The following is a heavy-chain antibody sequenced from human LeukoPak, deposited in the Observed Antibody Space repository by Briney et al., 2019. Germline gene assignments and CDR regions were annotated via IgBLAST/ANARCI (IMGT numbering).Heavy chain of an antibody. CDR3: ARPSEYCSSTTCSIDY. V-gene: IGHV3-74*01. CDR2: INSDGSSK. D-gene: IGHD2-2*01. CDR1: GFTFSRYW. Sequence: GGSLRLSCAASGFTFSRYWMHWVRQAPGEGLGWVSRINSDGSSKNYADSMKGRFTISRDNAKNTLFLQMDSLRAEDTAVYYCARPSEYCSSTTCSIDYWGQGTLVTVSS. J-gene: IGHJ4*02.